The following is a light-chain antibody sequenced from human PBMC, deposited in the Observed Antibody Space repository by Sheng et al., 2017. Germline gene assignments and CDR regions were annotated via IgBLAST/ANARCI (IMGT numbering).Light chain of an antibody. CDR2: GAS. Sequence: EIVLTQSPATLSLSPGDRATLSCGASQSLTSGWLAWYQQKPGQAPRLLIYGASSRATGIPDRFSGSGSGTDFTLTISRLEPEDFAVYYCQQYGSSPGTFGQGTKLEI. CDR3: QQYGSSPGT. J-gene: IGKJ2*01. V-gene: IGKV3-20*01. CDR1: QSLTSGW.